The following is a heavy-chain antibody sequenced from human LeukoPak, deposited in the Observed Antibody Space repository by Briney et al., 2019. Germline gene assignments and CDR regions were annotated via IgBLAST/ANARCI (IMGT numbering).Heavy chain of an antibody. CDR1: GFTFSNAW. V-gene: IGHV3-15*07. J-gene: IGHJ6*02. CDR2: IKSKTDGGTT. CDR3: TTDLEDIVVVVAAVYYYGMDV. D-gene: IGHD2-15*01. Sequence: GGSLRLSCAASGFTFSNAWMNWVRQAPGKGLEWVGRIKSKTDGGTTDYAAPVKGRFTISRDDSKNTLYLQMNSLKTEDTAVYHCTTDLEDIVVVVAAVYYYGMDVWGQGTTVTVSS.